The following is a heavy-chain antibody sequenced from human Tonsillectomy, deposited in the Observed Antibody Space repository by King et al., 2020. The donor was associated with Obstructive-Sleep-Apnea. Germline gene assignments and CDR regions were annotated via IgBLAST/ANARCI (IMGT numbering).Heavy chain of an antibody. CDR1: GYTFTGYY. CDR2: INPNSGGT. CDR3: ARGGCSSTSCYMEGYYYYGMDV. J-gene: IGHJ6*02. Sequence: QLVQSGAEVKKPGASVKVSCKASGYTFTGYYMHWVRQAPGQGLEWMGRINPNSGGTNYAQKFQGRVTMTRDTSISTAYMELSRLRSDDTVVYYCARGGCSSTSCYMEGYYYYGMDVWGQGTTVTVSS. V-gene: IGHV1-2*05. D-gene: IGHD2-2*02.